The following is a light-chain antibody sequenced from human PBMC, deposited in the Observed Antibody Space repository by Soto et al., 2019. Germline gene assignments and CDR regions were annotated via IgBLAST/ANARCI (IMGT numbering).Light chain of an antibody. Sequence: QSVLTQPASVSGSPGQSITISCTGTSSDIGAYNFVSWYQQHPGKAPKLMLYDVYIRPSGVSNRFSGSKSGNTASLTISGLQAEDEADYYCTSWTTSTTMIFGGGTQLTVL. CDR3: TSWTTSTTMI. J-gene: IGLJ2*01. CDR1: SSDIGAYNF. V-gene: IGLV2-14*03. CDR2: DVY.